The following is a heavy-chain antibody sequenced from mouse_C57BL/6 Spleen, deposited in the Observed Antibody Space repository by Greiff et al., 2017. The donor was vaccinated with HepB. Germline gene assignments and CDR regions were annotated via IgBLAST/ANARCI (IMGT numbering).Heavy chain of an antibody. V-gene: IGHV1-74*01. D-gene: IGHD3-2*02. CDR2: IHPSDSDT. Sequence: QVHVKQPGAELVKPGASVKVSCKASGYTFTSYWMHWVKQRPGQGLEWIGRIHPSDSDTNYKQKFKGKATLTVDKSSSTAYMQLSSLTSEDSAVYYCAPKTAQGYYFDYWGQGTTLTVSS. J-gene: IGHJ2*01. CDR1: GYTFTSYW. CDR3: APKTAQGYYFDY.